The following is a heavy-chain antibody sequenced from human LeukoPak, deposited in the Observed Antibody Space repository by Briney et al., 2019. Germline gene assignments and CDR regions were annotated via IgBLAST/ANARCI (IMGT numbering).Heavy chain of an antibody. D-gene: IGHD4-17*01. J-gene: IGHJ6*04. CDR1: GDSLSDNY. CDR2: ISSSGT. CDR3: ARHVYGKGMYV. Sequence: SETLSLTCTVSGDSLSDNYWGWIRQPPGKGLECVGYISSSGTAYNPSLKGRLTISKDTSKSQFSLTLSSVTAADTAVYYCARHVYGKGMYVWGKGTTVTVSS. V-gene: IGHV4-59*08.